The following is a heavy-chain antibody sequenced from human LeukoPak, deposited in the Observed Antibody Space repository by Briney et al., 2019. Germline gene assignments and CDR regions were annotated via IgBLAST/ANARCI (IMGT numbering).Heavy chain of an antibody. CDR2: IYPGDSDT. Sequence: GESLKISCKGSGYTFSSYWIRWVRQMPGKGLEWVGIIYPGDSDTRYSPSFQGQVTISADKSISTAYLQWSSLKASDTAMYYCARVRTARNYYGMDVWGQGTTVTVSS. CDR3: ARVRTARNYYGMDV. CDR1: GYTFSSYW. J-gene: IGHJ6*02. V-gene: IGHV5-51*01.